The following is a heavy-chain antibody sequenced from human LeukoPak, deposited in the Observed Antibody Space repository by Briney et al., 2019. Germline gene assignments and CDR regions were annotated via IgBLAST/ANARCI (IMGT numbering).Heavy chain of an antibody. D-gene: IGHD1-26*01. CDR2: IKPDGSEK. Sequence: PGGSLRLSCAASGFTFSDYCMSWVRQAPGKGLEWVANIKPDGSEKYYVDSVKGRFTISRDNAKNSLYLQMNSLRAEDTALYYCARDTVGVTDYWGQGTLVTVSS. V-gene: IGHV3-7*01. CDR1: GFTFSDYC. J-gene: IGHJ4*02. CDR3: ARDTVGVTDY.